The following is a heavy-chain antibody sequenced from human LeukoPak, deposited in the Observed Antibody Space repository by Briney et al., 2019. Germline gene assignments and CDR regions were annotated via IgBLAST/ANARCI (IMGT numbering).Heavy chain of an antibody. CDR2: ISPSGGSA. D-gene: IGHD6-13*01. V-gene: IGHV3-23*01. J-gene: IGHJ4*02. CDR3: AAQDYIAAARDY. Sequence: GGSLRLSRAASGFTFRNYAMSWVRQAPGKGLEWISTISPSGGSAYYADSVKGRFTISRDNAKNSLYLQMNSLRAEDTAVYYCAAQDYIAAARDYWGQGTLVTVSS. CDR1: GFTFRNYA.